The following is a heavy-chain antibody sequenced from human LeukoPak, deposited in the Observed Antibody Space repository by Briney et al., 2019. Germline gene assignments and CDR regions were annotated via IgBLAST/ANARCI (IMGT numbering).Heavy chain of an antibody. CDR2: ISVYNGKT. V-gene: IGHV1-18*01. Sequence: ASVKVSCKASGYTFTSYGLTWVRQAPGQGPEWMGWISVYNGKTNYAQKLQGRVTMTTDTSTSTAYMELRGLRSDDTAVYYCAREKQWPGLDYYYDGMDVWGQGTTVTVSS. CDR3: AREKQWPGLDYYYDGMDV. J-gene: IGHJ6*02. CDR1: GYTFTSYG. D-gene: IGHD6-19*01.